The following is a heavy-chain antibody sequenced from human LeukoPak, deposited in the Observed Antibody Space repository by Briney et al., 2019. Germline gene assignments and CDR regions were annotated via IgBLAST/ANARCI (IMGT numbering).Heavy chain of an antibody. CDR3: AKDRWYSSSWLDAFDI. V-gene: IGHV3-21*01. D-gene: IGHD6-13*01. CDR1: GFTFSSYS. CDR2: ISSSSSYI. J-gene: IGHJ3*02. Sequence: PGGSLRLSCAASGFTFSSYSMNWVRQAPGKGLEWVSSISSSSSYIYYADSVKGRFTISRDNAKNSLYLQMNSLRAEDTAVYYCAKDRWYSSSWLDAFDIWGQGTMVTVSS.